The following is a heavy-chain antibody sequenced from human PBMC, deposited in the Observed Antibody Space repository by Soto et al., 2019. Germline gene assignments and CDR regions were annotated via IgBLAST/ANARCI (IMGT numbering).Heavy chain of an antibody. CDR2: IYYSGST. V-gene: IGHV4-61*01. J-gene: IGHJ4*02. Sequence: PSETLSLTCTVSCGSVSSGSYYWSWIRQPPGKGLEWIGYIYYSGSTNYNPSLKSRVTISVDTSKNQFSLKLSSVTAADTAVYYCARDVQLADWGQGTLVTVSS. D-gene: IGHD6-6*01. CDR1: CGSVSSGSYY. CDR3: ARDVQLAD.